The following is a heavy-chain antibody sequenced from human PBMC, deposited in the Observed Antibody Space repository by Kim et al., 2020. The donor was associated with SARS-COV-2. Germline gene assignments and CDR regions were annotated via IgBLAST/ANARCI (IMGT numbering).Heavy chain of an antibody. J-gene: IGHJ5*02. D-gene: IGHD3-10*01. V-gene: IGHV1-2*02. Sequence: TNYAQKFQGRVTMTRDTSISTAYMELSRLRSDDTAVYYCARDYGSGGADPWGQGTLVTVSS. CDR2: T. CDR3: ARDYGSGGADP.